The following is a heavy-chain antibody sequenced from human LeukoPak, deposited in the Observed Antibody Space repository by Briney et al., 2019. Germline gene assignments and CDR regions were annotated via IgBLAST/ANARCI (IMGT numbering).Heavy chain of an antibody. V-gene: IGHV3-23*01. CDR1: GFTFSSYG. D-gene: IGHD1-26*01. CDR2: ISGSGGST. J-gene: IGHJ4*02. CDR3: AKDRNSGSYFSPFDY. Sequence: GGTLRLSCAASGFTFSSYGMSWVRHAPGKGLDWVSGISGSGGSTYYADSVKGRFTISRDNSKNTLHLQMNSLRAEDTAVYYCAKDRNSGSYFSPFDYWGQGTLVTVSS.